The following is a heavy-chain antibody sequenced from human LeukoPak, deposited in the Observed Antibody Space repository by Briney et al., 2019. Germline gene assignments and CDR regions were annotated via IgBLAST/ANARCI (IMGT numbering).Heavy chain of an antibody. J-gene: IGHJ4*02. CDR1: GFTFSSYG. D-gene: IGHD7-27*01. V-gene: IGHV3-30*02. Sequence: PGGSLRLSCAASGFTFSSYGMHWVRQAPGKGLEWVAFIRYDGSNKYYADSVKGRFTISRDNSKNTLYLQMNSLKAEDTAVYYCAKATGGPGYYFDYWGQGTLVTVSS. CDR3: AKATGGPGYYFDY. CDR2: IRYDGSNK.